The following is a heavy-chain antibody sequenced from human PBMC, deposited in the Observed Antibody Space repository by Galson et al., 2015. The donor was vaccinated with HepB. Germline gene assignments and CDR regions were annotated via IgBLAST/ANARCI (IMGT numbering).Heavy chain of an antibody. CDR1: GYTFTSYG. V-gene: IGHV1-18*01. J-gene: IGHJ6*02. CDR3: ARTKGSPHHYYYGMDV. CDR2: ISAYNGNT. Sequence: SVKVSCKASGYTFTSYGISWVRQAPGQGLEWMGWISAYNGNTNYAQKLQGRVTMTTDTSTSTAYMELRSLRSDDTAVYYCARTKGSPHHYYYGMDVWGQGTTVTVSS.